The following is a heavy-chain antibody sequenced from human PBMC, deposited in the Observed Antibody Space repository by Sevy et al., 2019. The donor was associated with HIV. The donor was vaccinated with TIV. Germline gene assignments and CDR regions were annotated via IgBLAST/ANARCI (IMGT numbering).Heavy chain of an antibody. J-gene: IGHJ6*02. CDR2: IYYSGST. CDR3: ARAVILSDYASVFYYYYGMDV. V-gene: IGHV4-30-4*01. Sequence: SENLSLTCTVSGGSISSGDYYWSWIRQPPGKGLEWIGYIYYSGSTYYNPSLKSRVTISVDTSKNQFSLKLSSVTAADTAVYYCARAVILSDYASVFYYYYGMDVWGQGTTVTVSS. CDR1: GGSISSGDYY. D-gene: IGHD4-17*01.